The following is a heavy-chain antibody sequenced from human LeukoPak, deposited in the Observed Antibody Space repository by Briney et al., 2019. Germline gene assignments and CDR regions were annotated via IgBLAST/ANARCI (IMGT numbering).Heavy chain of an antibody. CDR3: ARECSGGSCYGGDY. J-gene: IGHJ4*02. D-gene: IGHD2-15*01. Sequence: ASVKVSCKASGYTFTGYYMHWVRQAPGQGLEWMGRINPNSGGTNYAQKFQGRVTMTRDTSISTAYMELSRLRSDDTAEYYCARECSGGSCYGGDYWGQGTLVTVSS. V-gene: IGHV1-2*06. CDR2: INPNSGGT. CDR1: GYTFTGYY.